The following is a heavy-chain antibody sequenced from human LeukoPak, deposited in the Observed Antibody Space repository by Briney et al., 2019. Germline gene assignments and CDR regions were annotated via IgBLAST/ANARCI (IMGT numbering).Heavy chain of an antibody. J-gene: IGHJ4*02. D-gene: IGHD3-22*01. Sequence: PGGSLRLSCVASGFIFSSYSMNWVRQAPGKGLEWVSSISSSSSYIYYADSVKGRFTISRDNAKNSLYLQMNSLRAEDTAVYYCARRGDSSGYYLDYWGQGTLVTVSS. CDR3: ARRGDSSGYYLDY. V-gene: IGHV3-21*01. CDR1: GFIFSSYS. CDR2: ISSSSSYI.